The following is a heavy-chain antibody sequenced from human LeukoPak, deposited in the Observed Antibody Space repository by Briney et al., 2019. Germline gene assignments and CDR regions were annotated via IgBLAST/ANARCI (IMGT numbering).Heavy chain of an antibody. D-gene: IGHD6-13*01. CDR1: GYTFTSYY. V-gene: IGHV1-46*01. CDR2: INPSGGST. CDR3: ARGEGPLAAADTYYFDY. J-gene: IGHJ4*02. Sequence: GASVKVSCKASGYTFTSYYMHWVRQAPGQGLEWMGRINPSGGSTSYAQKFQGRVTITRDTSTSTVYMELSSLRSEDTAVYYCARGEGPLAAADTYYFDYWGQGTLVTVSS.